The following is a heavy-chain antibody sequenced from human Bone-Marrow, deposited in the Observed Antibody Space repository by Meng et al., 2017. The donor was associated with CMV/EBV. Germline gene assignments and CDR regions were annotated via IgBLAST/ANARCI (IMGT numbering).Heavy chain of an antibody. Sequence: GESLKISCAASGFPFISYSMNWVRQAPGKGLEWVSYISSRSTTIYYSDTVKGRFTISRDNGKNTLYLQMNSLRAEDTAVYYCERVKLLGNYGMDVWGQGTTVTVSS. D-gene: IGHD2-21*02. CDR2: ISSRSTTI. V-gene: IGHV3-48*04. CDR3: ERVKLLGNYGMDV. CDR1: GFPFISYS. J-gene: IGHJ6*02.